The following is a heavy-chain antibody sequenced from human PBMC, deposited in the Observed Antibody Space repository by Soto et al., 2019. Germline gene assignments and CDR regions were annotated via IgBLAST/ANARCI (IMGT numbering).Heavy chain of an antibody. D-gene: IGHD7-27*01. CDR1: GFTFDDYA. CDR2: ISWNSGSI. V-gene: IGHV3-9*01. CDR3: AKETQANLGTGGFDY. J-gene: IGHJ4*02. Sequence: EVQLVESGGDLVQPGRSLRLSCAASGFTFDDYAMHWVRQAPGKGLEWVSGISWNSGSIGYADSVKGRFTISRDNAKNSLYLQMNSLRPEDTAFYYCAKETQANLGTGGFDYWGQGSPVTVS.